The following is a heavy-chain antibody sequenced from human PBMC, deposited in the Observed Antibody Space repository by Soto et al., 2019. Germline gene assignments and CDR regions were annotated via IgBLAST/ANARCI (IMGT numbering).Heavy chain of an antibody. J-gene: IGHJ6*03. V-gene: IGHV5-51*01. CDR1: GYSFTSYW. CDR2: IYPGDSDT. CDR3: ARHYCSGGSCYFPGYYYYMDV. Sequence: EVQLVQSGAEVKKPGESLKISCKGSGYSFTSYWIGWVRQMPGKGLEWMGIIYPGDSDTRYSPSFQGQVTISADKSISTAYLQWSSLKASDTAMYYCARHYCSGGSCYFPGYYYYMDVWGKGTTVTVSS. D-gene: IGHD2-15*01.